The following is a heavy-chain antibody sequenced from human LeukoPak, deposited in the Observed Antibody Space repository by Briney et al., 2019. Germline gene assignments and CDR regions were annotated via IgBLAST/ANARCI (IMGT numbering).Heavy chain of an antibody. D-gene: IGHD2-15*01. V-gene: IGHV3-21*01. Sequence: AGGSLRLSCAASGFTFSSYGMHWVRQAPGKGLEWVSSISSSSYIYYADSVKGRFTISRDNAKNSLYLQMNSLRAEDTAVYYCARGKVACFDYWGQGTLVTVSS. CDR2: ISSSSYI. CDR1: GFTFSSYG. J-gene: IGHJ4*02. CDR3: ARGKVACFDY.